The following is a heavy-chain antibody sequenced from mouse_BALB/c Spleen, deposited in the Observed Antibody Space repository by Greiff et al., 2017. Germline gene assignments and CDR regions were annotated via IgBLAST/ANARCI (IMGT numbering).Heavy chain of an antibody. J-gene: IGHJ3*01. CDR2: INPSTGYT. D-gene: IGHD3-1*01. V-gene: IGHV1-7*01. Sequence: VQLVESGAVLAKPGASVKMSCKASGYTFTSYWMHWVKQRPGQGLEWIGYINPSTGYTEYNQKFKDKATLTADKSSSTAYMQLSSLTSEDSAVYYCGATAYWGQGTLVTVSA. CDR3: GATAY. CDR1: GYTFTSYW.